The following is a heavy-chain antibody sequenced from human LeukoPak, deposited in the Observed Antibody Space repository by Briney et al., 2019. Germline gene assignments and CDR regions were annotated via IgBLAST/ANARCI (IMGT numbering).Heavy chain of an antibody. V-gene: IGHV4-39*07. Sequence: PSETLSLTCTVSGGSISSSSYYWGWIRQPPGKGLEWIGSIYYSGSTYYNPSLKSRVTISVDTSKNQFSLKLSSVTAADTAVYYCARVSSGNDAFDIWGQGTMVTVSS. J-gene: IGHJ3*02. D-gene: IGHD4-23*01. CDR2: IYYSGST. CDR1: GGSISSSSYY. CDR3: ARVSSGNDAFDI.